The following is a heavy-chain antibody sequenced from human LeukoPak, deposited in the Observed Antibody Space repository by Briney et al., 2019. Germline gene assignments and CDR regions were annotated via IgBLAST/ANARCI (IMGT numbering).Heavy chain of an antibody. Sequence: PGGSLTLSCAASGLSVTSNYMSWLRQAPAKGLDWVSVIYSGDSTYTYYANSVKGRFTISSNNSKSTLYIQMNRQRAEDTAVYNCARVAAAGPFDYWGQGTLVTVSS. V-gene: IGHV3-53*01. CDR1: GLSVTSNY. CDR2: IYSGDST. D-gene: IGHD6-25*01. CDR3: ARVAAAGPFDY. J-gene: IGHJ4*02.